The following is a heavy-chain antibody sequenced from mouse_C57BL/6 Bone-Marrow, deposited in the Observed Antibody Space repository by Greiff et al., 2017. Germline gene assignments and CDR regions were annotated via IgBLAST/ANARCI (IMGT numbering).Heavy chain of an antibody. V-gene: IGHV1-55*01. CDR3: AREGVGGDSWFAY. J-gene: IGHJ3*01. D-gene: IGHD1-1*02. Sequence: QVQLQQPGAELVKPGASVKMSCKASGYTFTSYWITWVKQRPGQGLEWIGDIYPGSGSTNYNEKFKSKATLTVDTSSSTAYMQLSSLTSEDSAVYYCAREGVGGDSWFAYWGQGTLVTVSA. CDR2: IYPGSGST. CDR1: GYTFTSYW.